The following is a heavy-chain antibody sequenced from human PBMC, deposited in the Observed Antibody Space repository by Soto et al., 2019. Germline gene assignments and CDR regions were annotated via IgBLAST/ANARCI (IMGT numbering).Heavy chain of an antibody. CDR3: ARKATGPNSYYYYGMDV. CDR2: IWYEANNK. V-gene: IGHV3-33*01. D-gene: IGHD3-9*01. Sequence: QVQLVESGGGVVQPGRSLRLSCAASGFTFNSYGMHWVRQAPGKGLEWMAVIWYEANNKYYADSVKGRFTISRDNSKNTLDVQKNSLRAEDTAVYYCARKATGPNSYYYYGMDVWGQGTTVTVSS. CDR1: GFTFNSYG. J-gene: IGHJ6*02.